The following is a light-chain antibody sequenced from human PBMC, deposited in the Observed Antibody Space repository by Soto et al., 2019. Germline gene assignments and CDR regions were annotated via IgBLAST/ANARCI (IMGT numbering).Light chain of an antibody. CDR2: GAS. Sequence: EIVMTPSPATLSVSPGERATLSCRASQSVSSNLAWYQQKPGQAPRLLIYGASTRATGIPARFSGSGSGTEFTLTISSLQSEDFAVYYCQQYNNWPRTFGQGTNVDIK. J-gene: IGKJ1*01. CDR1: QSVSSN. CDR3: QQYNNWPRT. V-gene: IGKV3-15*01.